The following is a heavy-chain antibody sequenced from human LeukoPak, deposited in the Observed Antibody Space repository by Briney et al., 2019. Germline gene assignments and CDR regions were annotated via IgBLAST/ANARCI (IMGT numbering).Heavy chain of an antibody. CDR1: GFTFSSYS. CDR3: TRDLILTDNGGSSAHDY. Sequence: GGSLRLSCAASGFTFSSYSMNWVRQAPGKGLEWVSYIGSSSSTIYYGDSVRGRFTISRDNAKNSLYLQMSSLRAEDTAVYYCTRDLILTDNGGSSAHDYWGQGTLVTVSS. J-gene: IGHJ4*02. V-gene: IGHV3-48*04. D-gene: IGHD2-15*01. CDR2: IGSSSSTI.